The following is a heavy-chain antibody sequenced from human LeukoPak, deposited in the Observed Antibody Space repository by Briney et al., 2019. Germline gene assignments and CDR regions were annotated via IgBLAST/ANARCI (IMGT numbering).Heavy chain of an antibody. V-gene: IGHV3-23*01. J-gene: IGHJ6*03. CDR2: ISGSGGST. Sequence: GGSLRLSCAASGFTFSTYAMSWVRQAPGKGLEWVSAISGSGGSTFYADSVKGRFTISRDNSKNSLYLQMNSLRAEDTAVYYCARPEYSSGWYYYYYMDVWGKGTTVTVSS. D-gene: IGHD6-19*01. CDR1: GFTFSTYA. CDR3: ARPEYSSGWYYYYYMDV.